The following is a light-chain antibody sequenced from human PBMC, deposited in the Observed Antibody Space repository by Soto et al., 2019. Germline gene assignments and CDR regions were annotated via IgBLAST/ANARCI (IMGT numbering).Light chain of an antibody. CDR2: VGTGGIVG. CDR3: GADHGSGSNFVYV. V-gene: IGLV9-49*01. J-gene: IGLJ1*01. CDR1: SGYSNYK. Sequence: QAVVTQPPSASASLGASVTLTCTLSSGYSNYKVDWYQQRPGKGPRFVMRVGTGGIVGSKGDGIPDRFSVLGSGLNRYLTIKNTQEEDESDYHCGADHGSGSNFVYVFGTGTKLTVL.